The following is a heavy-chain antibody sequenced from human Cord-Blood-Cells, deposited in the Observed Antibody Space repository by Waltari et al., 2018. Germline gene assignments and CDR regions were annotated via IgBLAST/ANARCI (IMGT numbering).Heavy chain of an antibody. CDR3: ARVDDNWFDP. J-gene: IGHJ5*02. Sequence: QVQLQESGPGLVKPSETLSLTCTVSGGSASRGSYSWRWIRQPPGKGLEWIGYIYYSGSTNYNPSLKSRVTISVDTSKNQFSLKLSSVTAADTAVYYCARVDDNWFDPWGQGTLVTVSS. CDR1: GGSASRGSYS. CDR2: IYYSGST. V-gene: IGHV4-61*01.